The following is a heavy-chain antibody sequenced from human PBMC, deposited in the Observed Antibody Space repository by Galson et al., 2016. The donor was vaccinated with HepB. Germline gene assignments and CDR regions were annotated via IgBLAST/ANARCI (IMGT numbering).Heavy chain of an antibody. CDR3: AKDRYTVTTLFDF. Sequence: SLRLSCAASGFTFSTYSMNWVRQAPGKGLEWVSSISSTTTYIYYADSVEGRFTISRDNSKNTLYLQMNSLRVEDTAVYYCAKDRYTVTTLFDFWGQGTLVTVSS. CDR2: ISSTTTYI. J-gene: IGHJ4*02. V-gene: IGHV3-21*04. D-gene: IGHD4-17*01. CDR1: GFTFSTYS.